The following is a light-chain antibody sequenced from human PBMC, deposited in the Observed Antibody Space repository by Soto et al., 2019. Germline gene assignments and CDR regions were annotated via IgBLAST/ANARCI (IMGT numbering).Light chain of an antibody. J-gene: IGLJ1*01. V-gene: IGLV2-11*02. CDR3: CSYAGSYTFARNV. CDR1: SSNIGNNY. Sequence: QSVLTQPPSVSAAPGQKVTISCSGSSSNIGNNYVSWYQQHPGEAPKLMIHDVSERPSGVPDRFSGSKSGNTASLTISGLQAEDEADYYCCSYAGSYTFARNVFGTGTKLTVL. CDR2: DVS.